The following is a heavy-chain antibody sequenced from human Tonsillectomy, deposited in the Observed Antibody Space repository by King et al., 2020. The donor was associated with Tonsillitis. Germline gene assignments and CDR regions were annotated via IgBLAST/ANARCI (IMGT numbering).Heavy chain of an antibody. Sequence: VQLQESGPGLVKPSQTLSLTCTVSGGSISSGGYYWSWIRQHPGKGLEWIGYIYYSGSTYYNPSLKSRVTISVDTSKNQFSLKLSSVTAADTAVNYCARESRPSGSSLLWFGEFSYGMDVWGQGTTVTVSS. J-gene: IGHJ6*02. V-gene: IGHV4-31*03. D-gene: IGHD3-10*01. CDR2: IYYSGST. CDR3: ARESRPSGSSLLWFGEFSYGMDV. CDR1: GGSISSGGYY.